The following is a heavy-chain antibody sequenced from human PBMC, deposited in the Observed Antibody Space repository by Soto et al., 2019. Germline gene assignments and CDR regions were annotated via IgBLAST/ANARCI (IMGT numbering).Heavy chain of an antibody. J-gene: IGHJ5*02. CDR2: IYYSGST. CDR1: GAPITINY. CDR3: ARDPGGPYDP. V-gene: IGHV4-59*01. Sequence: SETLSLTCTVSGAPITINYWSWIRQAPGKGLEWIGYIYYSGSTTYNPSLKSRVTMSADTSKDQFSLKLNSVTAADTAVYYCARDPGGPYDPGGPGILVTVSS. D-gene: IGHD2-15*01.